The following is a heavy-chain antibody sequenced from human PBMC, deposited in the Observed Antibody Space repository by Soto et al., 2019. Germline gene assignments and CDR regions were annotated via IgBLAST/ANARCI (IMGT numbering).Heavy chain of an antibody. CDR1: GGSISSGDYY. CDR2: IYYSGST. V-gene: IGHV4-30-4*01. Sequence: SETLSLTCTVSGGSISSGDYYWSWIRQPPGKGLEWIGYIYYSGSTYYNPSLKSRVTISVDTSKNQFSLKLSSVTAADTAVYYCARPGRSYDSFDYWGQGTLVTVSS. D-gene: IGHD3-22*01. CDR3: ARPGRSYDSFDY. J-gene: IGHJ4*02.